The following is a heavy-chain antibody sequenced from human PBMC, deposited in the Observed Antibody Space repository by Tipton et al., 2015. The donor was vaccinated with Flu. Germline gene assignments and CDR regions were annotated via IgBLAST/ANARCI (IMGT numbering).Heavy chain of an antibody. Sequence: SLRLSCAASGFTFSGDAMNWVRQTPGKGLEWVSYITSSSTYIYYANSVKGRFTISRDNAKNSLYLQMNSLRAEDTAVYYCARGAGTGYQLLGGFDIWGRGTMVTVSS. CDR1: GFTFSGDA. V-gene: IGHV3-21*01. CDR2: ITSSSTYI. CDR3: ARGAGTGYQLLGGFDI. J-gene: IGHJ3*02. D-gene: IGHD2-2*01.